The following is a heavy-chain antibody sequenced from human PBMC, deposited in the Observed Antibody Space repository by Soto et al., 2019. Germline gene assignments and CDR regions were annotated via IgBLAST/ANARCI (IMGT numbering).Heavy chain of an antibody. CDR1: GFNFSNYA. D-gene: IGHD3-3*01. V-gene: IGHV3-23*01. CDR2: ISGNSGTT. J-gene: IGHJ4*02. Sequence: EVQLLESGGDFKQPGGSLRLSCEGSGFNFSNYALNWVRQAPGKRLEWVSVISGNSGTTYYAASVKGRFTISRDNSKTTRYLQMNSLSADATAVYYCAKGRAITVFGVITPFDSWGQGTVVTVSS. CDR3: AKGRAITVFGVITPFDS.